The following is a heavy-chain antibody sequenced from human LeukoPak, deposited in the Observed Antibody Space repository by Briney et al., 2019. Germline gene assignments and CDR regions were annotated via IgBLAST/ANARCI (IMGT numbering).Heavy chain of an antibody. D-gene: IGHD2-2*01. V-gene: IGHV3-9*01. J-gene: IGHJ3*02. Sequence: PGRSLRLSCAASGFTFDDYAMHWVRQAPGKGLEWVSGISWNSGSIGYADSVKGRFTISRENAKNSLYLQMNSLRAEDTALYYCAKDITGGYYAYGAFDIWGQGTMVTVSS. CDR3: AKDITGGYYAYGAFDI. CDR2: ISWNSGSI. CDR1: GFTFDDYA.